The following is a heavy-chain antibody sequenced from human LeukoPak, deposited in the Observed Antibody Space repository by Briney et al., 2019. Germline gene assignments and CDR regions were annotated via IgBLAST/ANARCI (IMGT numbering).Heavy chain of an antibody. CDR3: ARERRIVEKSFDY. D-gene: IGHD1-26*01. CDR2: IKRDESEK. V-gene: IGHV3-7*03. J-gene: IGHJ4*02. CDR1: GFTFSSYG. Sequence: GGSLRLSCAASGFTFSSYGMHWVRQAPGKGLEWVANIKRDESEKSYVDSVKGRFTISRDNGKNSLYLQMNSLRGEDTAVYYCARERRIVEKSFDYWGQGTLVTVSS.